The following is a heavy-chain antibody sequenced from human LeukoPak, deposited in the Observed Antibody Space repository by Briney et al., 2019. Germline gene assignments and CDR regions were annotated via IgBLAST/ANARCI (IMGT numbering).Heavy chain of an antibody. D-gene: IGHD1-26*01. CDR2: IYSDCST. CDR3: TRSVSGSYPIVH. Sequence: GGSLRLSCAASGFTVRTDYMTWVRQAPGKGLEWVSIIYSDCSTYYADSVRGRFSISRDNSKNTVYLQMNSLRAEDTAVYYCTRSVSGSYPIVHWGQGILVTVSS. V-gene: IGHV3-53*01. CDR1: GFTVRTDY. J-gene: IGHJ4*02.